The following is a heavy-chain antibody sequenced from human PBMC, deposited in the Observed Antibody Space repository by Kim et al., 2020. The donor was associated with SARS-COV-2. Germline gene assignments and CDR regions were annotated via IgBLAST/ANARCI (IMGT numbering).Heavy chain of an antibody. J-gene: IGHJ4*02. D-gene: IGHD1-26*01. V-gene: IGHV3-30*01. CDR3: AREGPQAMLGATFDY. Sequence: ADSVKGRFTISGDSSRTTLYLQMNSLGPEDTAVYYCAREGPQAMLGATFDYWGQGTLVTVSS.